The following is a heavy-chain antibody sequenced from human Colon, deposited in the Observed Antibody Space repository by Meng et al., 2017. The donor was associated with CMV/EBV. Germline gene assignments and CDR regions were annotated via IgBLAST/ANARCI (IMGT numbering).Heavy chain of an antibody. CDR2: VSSNGYI. V-gene: IGHV3-21*01. Sequence: SGFTFTGDSMSWVRQSPGKGLEWVSSVSSNGYISYADSLRGRFTISRDNIKNSLYLQMDSLRAEDTAVYYCARNYYESSGYYSGFSLWGQGTLVTVSS. CDR3: ARNYYESSGYYSGFSL. D-gene: IGHD3-22*01. J-gene: IGHJ4*02. CDR1: GFTFTGDS.